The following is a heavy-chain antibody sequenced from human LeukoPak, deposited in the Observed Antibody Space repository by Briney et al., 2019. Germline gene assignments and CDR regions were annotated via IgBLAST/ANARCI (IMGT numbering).Heavy chain of an antibody. Sequence: SETLSLTCTVSGGSISSHYWSWIRQPPGKGLEWIGYIYYSGSTNYNPSLKSRVTISVDTSKNQFSLKLSSVTAADTAVYYCARLNPAAADTEDPNFDYWGQGTLVTVSS. D-gene: IGHD6-13*01. V-gene: IGHV4-59*11. CDR3: ARLNPAAADTEDPNFDY. CDR1: GGSISSHY. CDR2: IYYSGST. J-gene: IGHJ4*02.